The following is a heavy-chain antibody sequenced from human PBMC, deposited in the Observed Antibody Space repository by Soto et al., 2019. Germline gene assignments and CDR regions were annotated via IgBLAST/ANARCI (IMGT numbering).Heavy chain of an antibody. CDR3: ARSGGSGSYAVGYYYGMDV. CDR1: GYTFTGYY. V-gene: IGHV1-2*04. Sequence: PSVKVSCKASGYTFTGYYMHWVRQAPGQGLEWMGWINPNSGGTNYAQKFQGWVTMTRDTSISTAYMELSRLRSDDTAVYYCARSGGSGSYAVGYYYGMDVWGQGTTVTVSS. CDR2: INPNSGGT. J-gene: IGHJ6*02. D-gene: IGHD3-10*01.